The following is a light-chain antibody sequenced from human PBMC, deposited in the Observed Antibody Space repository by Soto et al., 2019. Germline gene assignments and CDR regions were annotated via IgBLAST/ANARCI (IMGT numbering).Light chain of an antibody. V-gene: IGKV1-27*01. CDR2: AAS. CDR3: QRYNSAPLT. J-gene: IGKJ4*01. Sequence: IQMTQSPSSLSASVGDRVTITCRASQGISNYLAWYQQKPGKVPKLLIYAASTSQSRVPSRFSGSVSGTDFSLTISSLQPEDVAPYYCQRYNSAPLTFGGGTRVEIK. CDR1: QGISNY.